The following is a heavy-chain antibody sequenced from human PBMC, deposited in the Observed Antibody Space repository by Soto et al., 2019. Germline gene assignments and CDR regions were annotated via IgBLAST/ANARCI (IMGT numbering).Heavy chain of an antibody. CDR1: GFTFSSYG. Sequence: GGSLRLSCAASGFTFSSYGMHWIRQAPGKGLEWVAVIWYDGSNKYYADSVKGRFTISRDNSKNTLYLQMNSLRAEDTAVYYCAREKLAYCGGDCYLDYWGQGTLVTVSS. V-gene: IGHV3-33*01. CDR3: AREKLAYCGGDCYLDY. CDR2: IWYDGSNK. D-gene: IGHD2-21*02. J-gene: IGHJ4*02.